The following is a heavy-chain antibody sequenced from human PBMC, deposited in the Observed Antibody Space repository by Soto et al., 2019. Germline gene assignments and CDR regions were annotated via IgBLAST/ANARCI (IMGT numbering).Heavy chain of an antibody. Sequence: QVQLQESGPGLVKPSGTLSLTCAVSGGSISSSNWWRWVRQPPGKGLEWIGEIYHSGSTNCYPSVKSGVTKSVHKTQNRFTMTLSTVTAADTAVYHSARETHDILTPRPSAERLYHYYGLDVWGQGTTVTVSS. D-gene: IGHD3-9*01. V-gene: IGHV4-4*02. CDR1: GGSISSSNW. J-gene: IGHJ6*02. CDR2: IYHSGST. CDR3: ARETHDILTPRPSAERLYHYYGLDV.